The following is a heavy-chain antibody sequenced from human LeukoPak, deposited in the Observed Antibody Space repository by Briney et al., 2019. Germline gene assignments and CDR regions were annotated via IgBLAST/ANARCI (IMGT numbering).Heavy chain of an antibody. CDR2: INHNGNVN. J-gene: IGHJ4*02. D-gene: IGHD3-10*01. CDR3: ARGTNYYGSGDY. V-gene: IGHV3-7*03. CDR1: GFTFDDYA. Sequence: GGSLRLSCAASGFTFDDYAMHWVRQAPGKGLEWVASINHNGNVNYYVDSVKGRFTISRDNAKNSLYLQMSNLRAEDTAVYYCARGTNYYGSGDYWGQGTLVTVSS.